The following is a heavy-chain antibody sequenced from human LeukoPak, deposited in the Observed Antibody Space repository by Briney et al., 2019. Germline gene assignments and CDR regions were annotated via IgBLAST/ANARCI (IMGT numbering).Heavy chain of an antibody. CDR2: NSGGSS. D-gene: IGHD6-19*01. CDR3: AKDLGSSGWYMDY. CDR1: GFTFSTYG. Sequence: PGGSLRLSCAASGFTFSTYGVYWVRQAPGKGLEWVSSNSGGSSYYADSVKGRFTISRDNSKNTLYLQMNSLRAEDTAVYYCAKDLGSSGWYMDYWGQGTLVTVSS. V-gene: IGHV3-23*01. J-gene: IGHJ4*02.